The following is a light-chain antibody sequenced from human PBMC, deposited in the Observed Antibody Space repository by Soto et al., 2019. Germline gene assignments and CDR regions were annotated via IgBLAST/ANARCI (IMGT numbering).Light chain of an antibody. CDR1: QSVSSN. CDR3: QQCNDWPPT. V-gene: IGKV3-15*01. CDR2: GAS. J-gene: IGKJ1*01. Sequence: EIVMTQSPATLSVSPGERATLSCRASQSVSSNLAWYQQKPGQAPCLLIYGASTRATGIPARFSGSGSGTEFTLTISSLQSEDFAVYYCQQCNDWPPTFGQGSKVEIK.